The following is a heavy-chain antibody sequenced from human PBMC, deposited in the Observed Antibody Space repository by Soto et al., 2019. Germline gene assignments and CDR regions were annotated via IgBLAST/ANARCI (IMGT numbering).Heavy chain of an antibody. CDR1: GGTFSSYA. CDR2: IIPIFGTA. CDR3: AREGFYGDPYYYYGMDV. J-gene: IGHJ6*02. D-gene: IGHD4-17*01. Sequence: ASVKVSCKASGGTFSSYAISWVRQAPGQGLEWMGGIIPIFGTANYAQKFQGRVTITADESTSTAYMELSSLRSEDTAVYYCAREGFYGDPYYYYGMDVWGQGATVTVSS. V-gene: IGHV1-69*13.